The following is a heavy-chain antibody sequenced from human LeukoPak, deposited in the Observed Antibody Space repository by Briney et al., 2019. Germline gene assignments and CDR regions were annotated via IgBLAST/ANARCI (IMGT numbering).Heavy chain of an antibody. CDR2: ISSSSSYI. CDR1: GFTFSSYS. J-gene: IGHJ6*02. CDR3: ARDADDCSSTSCPLGYYYYGMDV. D-gene: IGHD2-2*01. V-gene: IGHV3-21*01. Sequence: PGGSLRLSCAAPGFTFSSYSMNWVRQAPGKGLEWVSSISSSSSYIYYADSVKGRFTISRDNAKNSLYLQMNSLRAEDTAVYYCARDADDCSSTSCPLGYYYYGMDVWGQGTTVTVSS.